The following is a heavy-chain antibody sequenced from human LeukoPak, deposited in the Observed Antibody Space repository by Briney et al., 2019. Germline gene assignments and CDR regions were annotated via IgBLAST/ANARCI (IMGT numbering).Heavy chain of an antibody. V-gene: IGHV4-39*01. CDR3: ARQTGSGLFTLP. D-gene: IGHD3/OR15-3a*01. CDR1: GGSLSGYY. CDR2: MYYTGNT. J-gene: IGHJ4*02. Sequence: SETLSLTCAVYGGSLSGYYWGWIRQPPGKGLEWIGSMYYTGNTYYNASLKSRVTISIDTSKNQISLRLTSVTATDTAMYYCARQTGSGLFTLPGGQGTLVTVSS.